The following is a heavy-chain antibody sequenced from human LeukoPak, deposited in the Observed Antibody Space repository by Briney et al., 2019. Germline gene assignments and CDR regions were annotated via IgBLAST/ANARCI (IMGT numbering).Heavy chain of an antibody. V-gene: IGHV1-46*03. Sequence: ASVKVSCKASAYTFISSYMHWVRQAPGQGLEWMGIISPTGGSTNYAQKFQGRVTMTRDTSTSTVYMELSSLRSEDTAVYYCARGGVPSHDWFDPWGQGTLVTVSS. D-gene: IGHD1-26*01. CDR1: AYTFISSY. J-gene: IGHJ5*02. CDR2: ISPTGGST. CDR3: ARGGVPSHDWFDP.